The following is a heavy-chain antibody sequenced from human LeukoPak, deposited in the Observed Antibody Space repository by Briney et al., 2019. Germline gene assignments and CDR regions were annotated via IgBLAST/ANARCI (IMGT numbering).Heavy chain of an antibody. V-gene: IGHV4-4*07. J-gene: IGHJ4*02. CDR1: GGSISSYY. CDR2: IYTSGST. Sequence: SETLSLTCTVSGGSISSYYWSWIRQPAGKGLEWIGRIYTSGSTNYNPSLKSRVTMSVDTSKNQFSLKLSSVTAADTAVYYRARENIVVVPAAILIDYWGQGTLVTVSS. D-gene: IGHD2-2*02. CDR3: ARENIVVVPAAILIDY.